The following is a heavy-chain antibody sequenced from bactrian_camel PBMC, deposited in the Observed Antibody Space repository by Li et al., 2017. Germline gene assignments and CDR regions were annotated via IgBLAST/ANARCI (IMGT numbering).Heavy chain of an antibody. V-gene: IGHV3S40*01. CDR2: INGRGGIT. D-gene: IGHD4*01. CDR3: TRAGSVIAGFDY. CDR1: GFTFSNSP. Sequence: VQLVESGGGLVQPGRSLRLSCAASGFTFSNSPMSWVRQAPGKGLEWVSTINGRGGITYYLDSVKGRFTMSRDNTKHSVDLQMTGLKPDDTAVYYCTRAGSVIAGFDYWGQGTQVTVS. J-gene: IGHJ4*01.